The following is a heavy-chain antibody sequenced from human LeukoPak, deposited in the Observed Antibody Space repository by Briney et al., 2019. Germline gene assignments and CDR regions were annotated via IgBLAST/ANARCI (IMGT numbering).Heavy chain of an antibody. D-gene: IGHD3-3*01. CDR1: GFTFSSYA. V-gene: IGHV3-30-3*01. CDR3: ARDLGDLWSGYYPDY. CDR2: ISYDGSNK. Sequence: GGSLRLSCAASGFTFSSYAMHWVRQAPGKGLEWVAVISYDGSNKYYADSVKGRFTISRDNSKNTLYLQMNSLRAEDTAVYYCARDLGDLWSGYYPDYWGQGTLVTVSS. J-gene: IGHJ4*02.